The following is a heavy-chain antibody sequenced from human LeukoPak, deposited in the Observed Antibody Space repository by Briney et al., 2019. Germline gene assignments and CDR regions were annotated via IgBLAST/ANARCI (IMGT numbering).Heavy chain of an antibody. V-gene: IGHV4-61*01. CDR1: GGSVSSASYY. D-gene: IGHD5-12*01. CDR3: ARDRLGGYSYVY. CDR2: IYASGNT. Sequence: PSETLSLTCTVSGGSVSSASYYWTWIRQPPGKGLEWIGYIYASGNTNYNPSLKSRVTISVDTSKNQFSLKLSSVTAADTAVYYCARDRLGGYSYVYWGQGSLVTVSS. J-gene: IGHJ4*02.